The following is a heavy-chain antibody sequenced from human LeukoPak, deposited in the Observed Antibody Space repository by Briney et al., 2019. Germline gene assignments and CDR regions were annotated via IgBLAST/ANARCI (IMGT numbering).Heavy chain of an antibody. CDR2: INSDGSGT. J-gene: IGHJ6*02. CDR3: AVPRIGNYYGMDV. Sequence: GGSLRLSCAASGFTFSTNWMHWVRQAPGKGLVWVPRINSDGSGTIYADSVKGRFTISRDNAKNTLYLQMNSLRAEDTAVYYCAVPRIGNYYGMDVWGQGTTVTVSS. D-gene: IGHD3-10*01. V-gene: IGHV3-74*01. CDR1: GFTFSTNW.